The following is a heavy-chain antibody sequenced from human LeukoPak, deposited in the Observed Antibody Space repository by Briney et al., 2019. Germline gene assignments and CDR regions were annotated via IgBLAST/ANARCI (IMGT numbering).Heavy chain of an antibody. Sequence: PGGSLRLSCVASGFTFSRYGMHWVRQAPGKGLEWVPVTSSDGSTKHYADSVKGRFTISRDNSKHTLYLQMNSLRTEDTGVFYCAKERVSGDYVYYYYGMDVWGQGTTVTVSS. V-gene: IGHV3-30*18. J-gene: IGHJ6*02. CDR1: GFTFSRYG. CDR3: AKERVSGDYVYYYYGMDV. CDR2: TSSDGSTK. D-gene: IGHD4-17*01.